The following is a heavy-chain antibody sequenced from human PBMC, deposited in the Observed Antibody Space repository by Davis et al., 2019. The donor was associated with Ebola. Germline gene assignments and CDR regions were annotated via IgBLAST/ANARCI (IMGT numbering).Heavy chain of an antibody. CDR3: ARQESQLHRYYFNS. J-gene: IGHJ4*02. D-gene: IGHD4-23*01. V-gene: IGHV4-59*01. CDR1: GVSITSYY. CDR2: SHYSGST. Sequence: SETLSLTCTVSGVSITSYYWSWVRQPPGKGLEWIGYSHYSGSTNYNPSLKSRVTISTDTSRSQFSLTLSSVTAADTAVYYCARQESQLHRYYFNSWGQGTLVTVSS.